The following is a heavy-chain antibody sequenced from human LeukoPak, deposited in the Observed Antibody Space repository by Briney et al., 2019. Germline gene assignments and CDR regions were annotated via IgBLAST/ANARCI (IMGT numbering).Heavy chain of an antibody. V-gene: IGHV4-59*01. CDR1: GGSISSYY. CDR3: ARFWEQQWLVHRVFAFDI. Sequence: SETLSLTCTVSGGSISSYYWNWIRQPPGKGLEWIGYIYYSGSTNYNPSLKSRVTISVDTSKNQFSLKLSSVTAADTAVYYCARFWEQQWLVHRVFAFDIWGQGTMVTVSS. J-gene: IGHJ3*02. D-gene: IGHD6-19*01. CDR2: IYYSGST.